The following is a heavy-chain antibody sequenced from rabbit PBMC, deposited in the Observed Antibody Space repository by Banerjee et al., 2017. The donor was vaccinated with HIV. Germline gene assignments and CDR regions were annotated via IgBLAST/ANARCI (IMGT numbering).Heavy chain of an antibody. CDR1: GFSFSSSYW. D-gene: IGHD4-1*01. Sequence: QEQLEESGGDLVKPEGSLTLTCTASGFSFSSSYWICWVRQAPGKGLEWIACIYTSSGNTGYATLAKGRFTISKTSSTTMTLQMTSLTAADTATYFCARGTVSSGWGGDLWGPGTLVTVS. CDR2: IYTSSGNT. V-gene: IGHV1S45*01. CDR3: ARGTVSSGWGGDL. J-gene: IGHJ4*01.